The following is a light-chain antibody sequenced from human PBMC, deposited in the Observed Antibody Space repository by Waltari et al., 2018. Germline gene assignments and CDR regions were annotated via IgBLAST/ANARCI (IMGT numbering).Light chain of an antibody. CDR1: RSNIGAGYD. CDR2: GNS. J-gene: IGLJ2*01. CDR3: QSYDSSLSGVV. V-gene: IGLV1-40*01. Sequence: QSVLTQPPSVSGAPGQRVTISCTGSRSNIGAGYDVHWYQQPPGTAPKLLIYGNSNRPSGVPDRFSGSKSGTSASLAITGLQAEDEADYYCQSYDSSLSGVVFGGGTKLTVL.